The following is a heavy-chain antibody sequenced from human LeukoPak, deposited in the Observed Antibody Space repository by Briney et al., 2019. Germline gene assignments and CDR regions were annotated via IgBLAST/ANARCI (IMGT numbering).Heavy chain of an antibody. CDR2: IYYSGST. Sequence: SETLSLTCTVSGGSISSYYWSWIRQPPRKGLEWIGYIYYSGSTNYNPSLESRVTISVDTSKNQFSLKLSSVTAADTAVYYCARSGNIRYSNYVSYFDYWGQGTLVTVSS. D-gene: IGHD4-11*01. J-gene: IGHJ4*02. CDR3: ARSGNIRYSNYVSYFDY. CDR1: GGSISSYY. V-gene: IGHV4-59*01.